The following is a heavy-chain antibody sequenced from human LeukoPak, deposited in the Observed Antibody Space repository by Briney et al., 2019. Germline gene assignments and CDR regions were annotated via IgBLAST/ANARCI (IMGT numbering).Heavy chain of an antibody. Sequence: GGSLRLSCAASGFTFSNYGIHWVRQAPGKGLEWVAFIVYTGNNKYYADSVKGRFTISRDNSKNTLYLQMNSLRAEDTAVYYCARPAIVVVPAALDYWGQGTLVTVSS. CDR1: GFTFSNYG. CDR3: ARPAIVVVPAALDY. V-gene: IGHV3-30*19. J-gene: IGHJ4*02. CDR2: IVYTGNNK. D-gene: IGHD2-2*01.